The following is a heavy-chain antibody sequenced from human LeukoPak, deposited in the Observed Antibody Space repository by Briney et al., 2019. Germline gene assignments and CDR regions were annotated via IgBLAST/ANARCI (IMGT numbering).Heavy chain of an antibody. CDR2: TEEDENEK. J-gene: IGHJ4*02. Sequence: PGGSLRLSCAASGFIFSDHYMDWVRQAPGKGLEWVANTEEDENEKYYMDSVKGRFTISRDNAKNLLYLQMNSLRVEDTALYYCARGAGNSAAGSRNVFDSWGQGALVTVSS. CDR1: GFIFSDHY. CDR3: ARGAGNSAAGSRNVFDS. D-gene: IGHD6-13*01. V-gene: IGHV3-7*01.